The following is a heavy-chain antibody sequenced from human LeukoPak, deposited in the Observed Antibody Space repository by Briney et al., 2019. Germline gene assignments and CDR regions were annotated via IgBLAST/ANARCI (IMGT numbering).Heavy chain of an antibody. CDR2: IYYSGST. CDR3: ARHRDSSGWYGGGAFDI. CDR1: GGSFSGYY. V-gene: IGHV4-59*08. D-gene: IGHD6-19*01. Sequence: SETLSLTCAVYGGSFSGYYWSWIRQPPGKGLEWIGYIYYSGSTSYNPSLKSRVTISVDTSKNQFSLKLSSVTAADTAVYYCARHRDSSGWYGGGAFDIWGQGTMVTVSS. J-gene: IGHJ3*02.